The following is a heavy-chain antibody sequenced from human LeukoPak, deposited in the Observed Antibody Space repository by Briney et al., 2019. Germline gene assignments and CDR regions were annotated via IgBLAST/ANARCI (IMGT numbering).Heavy chain of an antibody. CDR2: ISSSGSTI. J-gene: IGHJ4*02. Sequence: GGSLRLSCAASGFTFSSYEMNWVRQAPGKGLEWVSYISSSGSTIYYADSVKGRFTISRDNSKNTLYLQMNSLRAEDTAVYYCAKVLKLIAVAGTGFDYWGQGTLVTVSS. CDR1: GFTFSSYE. V-gene: IGHV3-48*03. CDR3: AKVLKLIAVAGTGFDY. D-gene: IGHD6-19*01.